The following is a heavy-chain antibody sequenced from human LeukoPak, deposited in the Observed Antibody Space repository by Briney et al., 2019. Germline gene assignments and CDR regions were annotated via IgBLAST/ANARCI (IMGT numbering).Heavy chain of an antibody. Sequence: ASVKVSCKASGYTFTSYAMNWVRQAPGQGLEWMGWINTNTGNPTYAQGFTGRFVFSLDTSVSTAYLQISSLKAEDTAVYYCARGVGREFIAAAGRSHPTDYWGQGTLVTVSS. CDR2: INTNTGNP. J-gene: IGHJ4*02. CDR1: GYTFTSYA. D-gene: IGHD6-13*01. CDR3: ARGVGREFIAAAGRSHPTDY. V-gene: IGHV7-4-1*02.